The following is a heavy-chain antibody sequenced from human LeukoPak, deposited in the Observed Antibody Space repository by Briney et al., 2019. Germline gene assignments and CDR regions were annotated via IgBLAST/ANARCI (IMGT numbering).Heavy chain of an antibody. D-gene: IGHD1-26*01. V-gene: IGHV4-59*01. J-gene: IGHJ5*02. CDR3: ARVYKVGHNWFDP. CDR2: IYYSGGT. Sequence: SETLSLTCTVSGGSISSYYWSWIRQPPGKGLEWIGYIYYSGGTNYNPSLKSRVTISVDTSKNQFSLKLSSVTAADTAVYYCARVYKVGHNWFDPWGQGTLVTVSS. CDR1: GGSISSYY.